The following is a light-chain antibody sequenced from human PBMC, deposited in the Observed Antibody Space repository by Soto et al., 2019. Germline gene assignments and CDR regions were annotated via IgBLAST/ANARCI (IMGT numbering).Light chain of an antibody. CDR3: QQLDT. J-gene: IGKJ2*01. V-gene: IGKV3-20*01. CDR2: GAS. Sequence: EIVLTQSPGTLSLSPGERATLSCRASQSVSSSYLAWYQQKPGQAPRLLIYGASSRATGIPDRFSGSGSGTDFTLTISRQEPEYFAVYYCQQLDTFGQGTKLEIK. CDR1: QSVSSSY.